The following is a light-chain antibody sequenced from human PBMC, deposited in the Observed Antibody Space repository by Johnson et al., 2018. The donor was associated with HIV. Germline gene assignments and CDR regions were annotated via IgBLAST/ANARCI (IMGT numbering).Light chain of an antibody. V-gene: IGLV1-51*02. CDR1: SSNIGNNY. Sequence: QSVLTQPPSVSAAPGQKVTISCSGGSSNIGNNYVSWYQHLPGTAPKLLIYGSNRRPSGIPDRFSASKSGTSATLDITGLQTGAEADYYCGTWDSSLSAHYGFGTG. CDR2: GSN. CDR3: GTWDSSLSAHYG. J-gene: IGLJ1*01.